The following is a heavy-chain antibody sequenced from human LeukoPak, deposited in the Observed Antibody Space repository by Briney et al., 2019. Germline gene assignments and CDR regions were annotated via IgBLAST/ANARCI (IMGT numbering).Heavy chain of an antibody. Sequence: SETLSLTCTVSGGSISSYYWSWIRQPPGKGLEWIGYIYYSGSTNYNPSLKSRVTISVDTSKNQFSLKLSSVTAADTAVYYCARGASDADFWSGYSYYFDYWGQGTLVTVSS. CDR3: ARGASDADFWSGYSYYFDY. D-gene: IGHD3-3*01. CDR1: GGSISSYY. V-gene: IGHV4-59*01. J-gene: IGHJ4*02. CDR2: IYYSGST.